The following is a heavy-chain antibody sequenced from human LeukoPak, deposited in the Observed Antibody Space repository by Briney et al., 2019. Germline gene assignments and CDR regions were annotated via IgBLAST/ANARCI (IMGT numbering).Heavy chain of an antibody. CDR2: INPNSGGT. J-gene: IGHJ3*02. Sequence: ASVKVSCKASGYTFTGYCIHWVRQAPGQGLEWMGWINPNSGGTNYAQKFQGRVTMTRDTSISTAYMELSRLRSDDAAVYYCARDTRYYYDSSAYYRSDAFDIWGQGTMVTVSS. CDR3: ARDTRYYYDSSAYYRSDAFDI. D-gene: IGHD3-22*01. V-gene: IGHV1-2*02. CDR1: GYTFTGYC.